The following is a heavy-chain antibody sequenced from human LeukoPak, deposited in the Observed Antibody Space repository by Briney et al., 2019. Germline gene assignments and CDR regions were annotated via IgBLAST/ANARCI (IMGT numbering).Heavy chain of an antibody. Sequence: KPSETLSLTCAVSGDSMSSDIYSWTGIRQPPGKQLEWIGYIFYGGNTYTNPSLKSRGTTSIDTSKKQFSLQLTSVTAADTAVYYCASRDMIRGGGFDNWGQGILVTVSS. V-gene: IGHV4-30-4*07. CDR1: GDSMSSDIYS. CDR3: ASRDMIRGGGFDN. CDR2: IFYGGNT. D-gene: IGHD3-10*01. J-gene: IGHJ4*02.